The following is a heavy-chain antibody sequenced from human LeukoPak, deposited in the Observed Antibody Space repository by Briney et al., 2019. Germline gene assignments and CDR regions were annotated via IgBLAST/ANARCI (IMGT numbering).Heavy chain of an antibody. CDR2: IGTAGDT. J-gene: IGHJ4*02. V-gene: IGHV3-13*01. Sequence: PGWSLRLSCAASGVTFRSYDMHWVRQAAGKGLEWVSAIGTAGDTSYPGSGQGRFTIPRVNAKNSLYLQMNNLKAGDTAVHYCARGRFGEFGNDYWGQGTLVTVSS. CDR1: GVTFRSYD. D-gene: IGHD3-10*01. CDR3: ARGRFGEFGNDY.